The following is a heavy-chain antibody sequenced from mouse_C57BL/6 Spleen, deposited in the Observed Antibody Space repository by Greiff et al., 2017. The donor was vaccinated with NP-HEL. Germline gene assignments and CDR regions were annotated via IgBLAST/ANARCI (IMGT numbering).Heavy chain of an antibody. D-gene: IGHD2-1*01. J-gene: IGHJ4*01. CDR3: ARERNGNYAMDY. CDR2: ISAGGSYT. CDR1: GFTFSSYA. Sequence: EVMLVESGGGLVKPGGSLKLSCAASGFTFSSYAMSWVRQTPEKRLEWVATISAGGSYTYSPDNVKGRFTISRDNAKNNLYLQMSHLKSEDTAMYYCARERNGNYAMDYWGQGTSVTVSS. V-gene: IGHV5-4*01.